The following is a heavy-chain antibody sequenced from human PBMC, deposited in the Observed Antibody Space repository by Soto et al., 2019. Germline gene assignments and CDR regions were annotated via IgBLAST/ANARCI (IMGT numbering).Heavy chain of an antibody. CDR3: ARTALVPAATGYYYYRMAV. J-gene: IGHJ6*02. Sequence: ASVKVSCKASGYDFSNYCMHWVRQAPGQRLEWMGWINVANGDTKYSQTFQGRVTITADESTSTAYMELSSLRSEDTAVYYCARTALVPAATGYYYYRMAVWGQGTTVTVSS. V-gene: IGHV1-3*01. CDR2: INVANGDT. D-gene: IGHD2-2*01. CDR1: GYDFSNYC.